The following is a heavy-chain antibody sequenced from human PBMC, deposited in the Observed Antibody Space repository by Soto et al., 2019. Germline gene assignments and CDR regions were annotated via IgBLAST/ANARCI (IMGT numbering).Heavy chain of an antibody. CDR1: GVSICSYY. J-gene: IGHJ4*02. V-gene: IGHV4-59*08. CDR3: ARLWFGEPVDY. Sequence: PSGTLYLTCTVFGVSICSYYWSWIRQPPGKGLEWIGYIYYSGSTNYNPSLKSRVTISVDTSKNQFSLKLSSVTAADTAVYYCARLWFGEPVDYWGQGTLVTIS. CDR2: IYYSGST. D-gene: IGHD3-10*01.